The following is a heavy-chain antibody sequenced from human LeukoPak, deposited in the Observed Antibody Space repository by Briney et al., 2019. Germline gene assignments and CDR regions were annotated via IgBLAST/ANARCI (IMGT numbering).Heavy chain of an antibody. J-gene: IGHJ4*02. Sequence: PGGSLRLSCAASGFTFSSYSMNWVRQVPGKGLEWVSSISSSSSYIYYADSVNGRFTISRDNAKNSLYLQMNSLRAEDTAVYYCARDRPAVAGKRIDYWGQGTLVTVSS. D-gene: IGHD6-19*01. CDR3: ARDRPAVAGKRIDY. CDR1: GFTFSSYS. CDR2: ISSSSSYI. V-gene: IGHV3-21*01.